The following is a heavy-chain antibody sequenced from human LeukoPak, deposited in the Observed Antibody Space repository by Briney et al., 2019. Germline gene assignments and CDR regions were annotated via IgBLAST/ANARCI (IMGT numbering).Heavy chain of an antibody. V-gene: IGHV1-2*04. CDR1: GCTYIAYY. Sequence: GGAVPDSCKGCGCTYIAYYMHGVGPARGREVDGMGGINHNSGGTNYAQKFKAWVTLTRDTSVNTTSIELSTLTSDVTAVYFCARGTPGSYLGYWGQGTLVTVSS. CDR2: INHNSGGT. J-gene: IGHJ4*02. CDR3: ARGTPGSYLGY. D-gene: IGHD3-16*02.